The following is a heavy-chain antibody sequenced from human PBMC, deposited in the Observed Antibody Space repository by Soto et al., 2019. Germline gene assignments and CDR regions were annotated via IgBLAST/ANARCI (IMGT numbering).Heavy chain of an antibody. V-gene: IGHV3-23*01. J-gene: IGHJ5*02. CDR1: GFTFSSYA. CDR3: AKGPVVAAAGTQLNWFDP. Sequence: PGGSLRLSCAASGFTFSSYAMSWVRQAPGKGLEWVSAISGSGGSTYYADSVKGRFTISRDNSKNTLYLQMNSLRAEDTAVYYCAKGPVVAAAGTQLNWFDPWGQGTLVTVSS. D-gene: IGHD6-13*01. CDR2: ISGSGGST.